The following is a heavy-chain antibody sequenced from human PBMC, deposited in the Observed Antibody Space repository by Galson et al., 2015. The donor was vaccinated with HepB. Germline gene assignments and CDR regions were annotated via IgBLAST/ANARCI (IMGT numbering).Heavy chain of an antibody. J-gene: IGHJ6*02. CDR2: ISYDGSNK. CDR1: GFTFSSYG. CDR3: AKSGTTPEGDIVVVPAVPDV. V-gene: IGHV3-30*18. D-gene: IGHD2-2*01. Sequence: SLRLSCAASGFTFSSYGIHWVRQAPGKGLEWVAVISYDGSNKYYGDSVKGRFTISRDNSKNTLYLQMNSLRAEDTAVYYCAKSGTTPEGDIVVVPAVPDVWGQGTTVTVSS.